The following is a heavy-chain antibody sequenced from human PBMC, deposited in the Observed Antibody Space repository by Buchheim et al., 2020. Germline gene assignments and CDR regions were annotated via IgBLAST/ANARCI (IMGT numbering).Heavy chain of an antibody. CDR2: ISTSSSDI. J-gene: IGHJ1*01. Sequence: EEQLVESGGGLAQSGGSLRLSCAASGFTFSSYGMNWVRQAPGKGLEWVSYISTSSSDIYYADSVKGRFTISRDNAKNLLYLQMNSLRAEDTAVYFCARGDPITMIVVVGGEYFQHWGQGTL. V-gene: IGHV3-48*01. CDR1: GFTFSSYG. CDR3: ARGDPITMIVVVGGEYFQH. D-gene: IGHD3-22*01.